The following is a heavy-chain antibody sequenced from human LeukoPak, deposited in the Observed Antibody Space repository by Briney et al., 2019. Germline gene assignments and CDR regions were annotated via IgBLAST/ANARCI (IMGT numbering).Heavy chain of an antibody. CDR1: GFTFSSYA. J-gene: IGHJ4*02. D-gene: IGHD3-10*01. CDR3: AKGNDLDY. V-gene: IGHV3-23*01. Sequence: GGSLRLSCAASGFTFSSYAMNWVRQAPGKGLEWVSTISAGGSSTYSAETVKGRFTISRDNSKKTLYLQLNSLRAEDTAVYYCAKGNDLDYWGQGTLVTVTS. CDR2: ISAGGSST.